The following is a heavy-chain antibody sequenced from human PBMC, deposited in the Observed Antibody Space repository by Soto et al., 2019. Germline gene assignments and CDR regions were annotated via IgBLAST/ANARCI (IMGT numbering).Heavy chain of an antibody. V-gene: IGHV1-3*01. Sequence: ASVKVSCKASGYTFTSYGIHWVRQAPGQRLEWMGWINAGNGNRKYSQKLQDRVTITRDTSASTAFMELSSLRSEDTAVYYCARDLGGWPDYWGQGTLVTVSS. D-gene: IGHD6-19*01. CDR3: ARDLGGWPDY. J-gene: IGHJ4*02. CDR2: INAGNGNR. CDR1: GYTFTSYG.